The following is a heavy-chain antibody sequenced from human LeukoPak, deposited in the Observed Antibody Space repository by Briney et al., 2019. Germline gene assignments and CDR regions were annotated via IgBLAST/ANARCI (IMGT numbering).Heavy chain of an antibody. Sequence: SETLSLTCTVSGGSISDYYRGWIRQPPGKGLEWIGYFYNSGSSTYNPSLKSRVTISVDTSQEQFSLKVNSVTAADTAVYYCTRGAGWLIDYWGQGILVTVSS. CDR3: TRGAGWLIDY. CDR1: GGSISDYY. D-gene: IGHD3-16*01. J-gene: IGHJ4*02. V-gene: IGHV4-59*01. CDR2: FYNSGSS.